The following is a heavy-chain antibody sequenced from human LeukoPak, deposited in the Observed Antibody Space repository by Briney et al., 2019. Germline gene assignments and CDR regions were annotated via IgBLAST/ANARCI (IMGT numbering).Heavy chain of an antibody. CDR1: GGSISSSSYY. Sequence: SETLSLTRTVSGGSISSSSYYWGWVRQPPGKGLGWVGSIYYSGSPYYNPSLKSQVTISVDTSKNQFSLKLSSVTAADTAVYYCATGGWFSPSYFGKWGLGTLVIVSS. D-gene: IGHD2-15*01. J-gene: IGHJ4*02. CDR3: ATGGWFSPSYFGK. CDR2: IYYSGSP. V-gene: IGHV4-39*07.